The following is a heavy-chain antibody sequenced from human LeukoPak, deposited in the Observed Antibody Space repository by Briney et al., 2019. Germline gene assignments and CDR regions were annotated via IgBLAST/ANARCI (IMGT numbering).Heavy chain of an antibody. D-gene: IGHD4-23*01. Sequence: GGSLRLSCAASGFTLSNAWMSWVRQAPGKGLEWVGRIKSKSDGGTTDYSAPVKGRFTISRDDSQNTLFLLINSLKTEDTAMYYCTTDYGGDSFEYWGQGTLVTVSS. CDR1: GFTLSNAW. V-gene: IGHV3-15*01. CDR2: IKSKSDGGTT. J-gene: IGHJ4*02. CDR3: TTDYGGDSFEY.